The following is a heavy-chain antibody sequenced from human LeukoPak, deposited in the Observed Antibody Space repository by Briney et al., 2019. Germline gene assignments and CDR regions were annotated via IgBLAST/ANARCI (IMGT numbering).Heavy chain of an antibody. Sequence: PRGSLRLSCAASGFTFSSYGMTWVPQAPGKGLEWVSYISSISSTIYYVDSVKGRFTISRETAKNSLYLKMNSLRAEDTAVYYCAELGITMIGGVWGKGTTVTISS. V-gene: IGHV3-48*01. CDR3: AELGITMIGGV. CDR1: GFTFSSYG. CDR2: ISSISSTI. D-gene: IGHD3-10*02. J-gene: IGHJ6*04.